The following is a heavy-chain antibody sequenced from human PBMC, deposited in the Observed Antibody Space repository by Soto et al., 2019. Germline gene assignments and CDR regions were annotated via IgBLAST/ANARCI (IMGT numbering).Heavy chain of an antibody. CDR3: ARHPQYYYDSSGYYFDY. V-gene: IGHV4-59*08. J-gene: IGHJ4*02. Sequence: SETLSLTCTVSGGSISSYYWSWIRQPPGKGLEWIGYIYYSGSTNYNPSLKSRVTISVDTSKNQFSLKLSSVTAADTAVYYCARHPQYYYDSSGYYFDYWGQGTLVTVSS. D-gene: IGHD3-22*01. CDR1: GGSISSYY. CDR2: IYYSGST.